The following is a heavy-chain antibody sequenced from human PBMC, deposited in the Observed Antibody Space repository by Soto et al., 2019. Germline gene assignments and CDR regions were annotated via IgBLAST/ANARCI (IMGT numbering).Heavy chain of an antibody. Sequence: SETLSLTCTVSGGSISNYYWSWIRQPPGKGLEWIGYIYYSGSTNYNPSLKSRVTISVDTSKNHFSLKLSSVTAADTAVYYCARHDDSSSWRRFDYWGQGTLVTVSS. CDR3: ARHDDSSSWRRFDY. CDR2: IYYSGST. V-gene: IGHV4-59*01. CDR1: GGSISNYY. J-gene: IGHJ4*02. D-gene: IGHD6-13*01.